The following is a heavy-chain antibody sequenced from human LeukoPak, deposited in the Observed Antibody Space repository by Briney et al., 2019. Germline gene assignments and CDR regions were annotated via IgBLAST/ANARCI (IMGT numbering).Heavy chain of an antibody. CDR1: GGSFSSYY. CDR3: ARGDVGYCSSTSWHYFDY. Sequence: SETLSLTCTVSGGSFSSYYWSWIRQPPGKGLEWVGYIYYSGRTNYTPSLQSRVTISVETSKNQFSLKLSSVTAADTAVYYCARGDVGYCSSTSWHYFDYWGQGTLVTVPS. J-gene: IGHJ4*02. D-gene: IGHD2-2*01. V-gene: IGHV4-59*01. CDR2: IYYSGRT.